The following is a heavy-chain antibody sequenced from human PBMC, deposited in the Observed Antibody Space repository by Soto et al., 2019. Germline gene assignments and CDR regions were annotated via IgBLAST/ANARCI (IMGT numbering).Heavy chain of an antibody. CDR3: ARDYKGYYYYMDV. D-gene: IGHD1-1*01. V-gene: IGHV4-31*03. CDR1: GGSISSGGYY. Sequence: QVQLQESGPGLVKPSQTLSLTCTVSGGSISSGGYYWSWIRQHPGKALERIGYIYYSGSTYYNPSLKSRVTISADTAKNQCSLKLSSVTAADTAVYYCARDYKGYYYYMDVWGKGTTVTVSS. J-gene: IGHJ6*03. CDR2: IYYSGST.